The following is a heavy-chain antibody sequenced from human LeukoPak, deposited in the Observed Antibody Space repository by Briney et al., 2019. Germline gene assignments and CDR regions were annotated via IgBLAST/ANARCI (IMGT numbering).Heavy chain of an antibody. J-gene: IGHJ6*03. V-gene: IGHV3-7*01. CDR3: ARDRVSFCGGDCYSGSYYYMDV. CDR2: IKQDGSEK. D-gene: IGHD2-21*02. CDR1: GFTFSSYW. Sequence: PGGSLRLSCAASGFTFSSYWMSWVRQAPGKGLEWVANIKQDGSEKYYVDSVKGRFTISRDNAKNSLYLQMNSLRAEDTAVYYCARDRVSFCGGDCYSGSYYYMDVWGKETTVTVSS.